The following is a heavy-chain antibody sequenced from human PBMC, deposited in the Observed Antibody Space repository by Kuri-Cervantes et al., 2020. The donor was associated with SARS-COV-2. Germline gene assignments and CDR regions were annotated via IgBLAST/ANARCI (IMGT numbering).Heavy chain of an antibody. CDR3: ARDRVVEAFGI. V-gene: IGHV3-30-3*01. D-gene: IGHD2-15*01. CDR1: GFTFDNFA. J-gene: IGHJ3*02. Sequence: GESLKISCAASGFTFDNFAMHWVRQAPGKGLEWVAVISYDGSNKNYADSVKGRFTVSRDNSKNTLYLQMNSLRVEDTALYYCARDRVVEAFGIWGQGTMVTVSS. CDR2: ISYDGSNK.